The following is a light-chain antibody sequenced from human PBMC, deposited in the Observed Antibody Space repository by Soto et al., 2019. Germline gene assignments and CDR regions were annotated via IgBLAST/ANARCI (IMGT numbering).Light chain of an antibody. J-gene: IGKJ1*01. V-gene: IGKV3-20*01. Sequence: EIVLTQSPGTLSLSPGERATLSCRASQSVSSSHLAWYQQKPGQAPRLLIYGASFRATGIPDRFAGSGSGTDFTLTITRLEPEDFAVYYCQQFGGSSRTFGQGTKV. CDR2: GAS. CDR3: QQFGGSSRT. CDR1: QSVSSSH.